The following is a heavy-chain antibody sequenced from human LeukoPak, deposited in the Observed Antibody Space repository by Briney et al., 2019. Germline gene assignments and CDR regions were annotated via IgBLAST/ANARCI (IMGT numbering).Heavy chain of an antibody. V-gene: IGHV3-23*01. CDR1: GFTFNTYA. CDR2: ICGSGGCT. J-gene: IGHJ4*02. CDR3: AKTTVGYSSGRYPGWPADC. D-gene: IGHD6-19*01. Sequence: GGSLRLSCEASGFTFNTYAIYWVRQAPGKGLEWVSGICGSGGCTYYADSVKGRFTISRDNSKNTVYLQMNSMTADDTAVYYCAKTTVGYSSGRYPGWPADCWGQGTLVTVSS.